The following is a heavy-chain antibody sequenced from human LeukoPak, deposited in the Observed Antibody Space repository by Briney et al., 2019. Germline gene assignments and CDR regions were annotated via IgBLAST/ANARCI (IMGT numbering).Heavy chain of an antibody. Sequence: SETLSLTCAVYGGSFSGYYWSWIRQPPGKGLEWIGEINHRGSTNYNPSLKSRVTISVDTSKNQFSLKLSSVTAADTAVYYCARHLGVAGLNWFDPWGQGTLVTVSS. V-gene: IGHV4-34*01. CDR2: INHRGST. J-gene: IGHJ5*02. CDR3: ARHLGVAGLNWFDP. D-gene: IGHD6-19*01. CDR1: GGSFSGYY.